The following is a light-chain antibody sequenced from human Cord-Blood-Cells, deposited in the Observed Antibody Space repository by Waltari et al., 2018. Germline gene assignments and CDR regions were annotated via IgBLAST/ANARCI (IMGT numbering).Light chain of an antibody. V-gene: IGLV2-14*01. CDR3: SSDTSSSTLV. CDR2: DVS. J-gene: IGLJ3*02. Sequence: QSALTQPASVSGFPGQSITISCTGTSSDVGGYKHVSWYQQHPGKAPKLMIYDVSNRPSGVSNRFSSSKAGNTSSLTISGLQAEDEADYYCSSDTSSSTLVFGGGTKLTVL. CDR1: SSDVGGYKH.